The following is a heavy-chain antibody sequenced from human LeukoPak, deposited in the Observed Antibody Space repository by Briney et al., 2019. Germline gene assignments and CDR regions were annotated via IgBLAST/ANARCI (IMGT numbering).Heavy chain of an antibody. CDR3: ALPLRDGDFYFDY. V-gene: IGHV3-74*01. Sequence: GGSLRLSCAASGFTFSNYWVHWVRQAPGKGQVWVSRINRDGRSTNYADSVKGRFTISRDNAKNTVFLQMNSLRAEDTAVYYCALPLRDGDFYFDYWGQGALVTVSS. J-gene: IGHJ4*02. CDR1: GFTFSNYW. D-gene: IGHD4-17*01. CDR2: INRDGRST.